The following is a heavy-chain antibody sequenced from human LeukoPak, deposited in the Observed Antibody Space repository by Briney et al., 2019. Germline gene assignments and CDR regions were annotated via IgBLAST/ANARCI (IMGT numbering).Heavy chain of an antibody. V-gene: IGHV3-15*01. D-gene: IGHD3-22*01. CDR2: IKSRTDGGTT. CDR3: TTALYYDSRGYYLFDY. Sequence: GGSLRLSCAASGFTFSNAWMSWVRQAPGKGLEWVGRIKSRTDGGTTDYAAPVKGRFTISRDDSKNTLYLQMNSLKTEDTAVYYCTTALYYDSRGYYLFDYWGQGTLVTVSS. CDR1: GFTFSNAW. J-gene: IGHJ4*02.